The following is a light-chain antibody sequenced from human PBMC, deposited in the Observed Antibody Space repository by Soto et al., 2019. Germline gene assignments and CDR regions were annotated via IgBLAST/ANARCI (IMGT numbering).Light chain of an antibody. Sequence: QSALTQPPSASGSPGQSVTISCTGTSSDVGGYNYVSWYQQHPGKAPKLMIYDVTKRPSGVPDRFSGSKSGNTASLPVSGLQAEDEADSYCSSYGGSNNFVVVGGGTKLTVL. V-gene: IGLV2-8*01. CDR1: SSDVGGYNY. CDR2: DVT. J-gene: IGLJ2*01. CDR3: SSYGGSNNFVV.